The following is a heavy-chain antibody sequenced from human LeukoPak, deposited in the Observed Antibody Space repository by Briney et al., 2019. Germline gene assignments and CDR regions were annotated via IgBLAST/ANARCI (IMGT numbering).Heavy chain of an antibody. CDR3: VRGDYGDYTLFDY. V-gene: IGHV3-53*01. D-gene: IGHD4-17*01. J-gene: IGHJ4*02. CDR2: IYSGGST. Sequence: GGSLRLSCAASGFTVSSNYMSWVRQAPGKGLEWVSVIYSGGSTYYADSVKGRFTISRDNSKNTLYLQMTSLRAEDTAAYYCVRGDYGDYTLFDYWGQGTLVTVSS. CDR1: GFTVSSNY.